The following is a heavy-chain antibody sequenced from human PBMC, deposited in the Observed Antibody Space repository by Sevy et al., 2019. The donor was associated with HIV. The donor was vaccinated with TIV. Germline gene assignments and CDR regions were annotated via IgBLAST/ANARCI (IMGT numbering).Heavy chain of an antibody. CDR3: ARDRRGFLNWFDP. CDR2: ISYDGSNK. Sequence: GESLKISCAASGFTFSSYGMHWVRQAPGKGLEWVAVISYDGSNKYYADSVKGRFTISRDNSKNTLYLQMNSLRAEDTAVYYCARDRRGFLNWFDPWGQGTLVTVSS. D-gene: IGHD3-10*01. V-gene: IGHV3-30*04. CDR1: GFTFSSYG. J-gene: IGHJ5*02.